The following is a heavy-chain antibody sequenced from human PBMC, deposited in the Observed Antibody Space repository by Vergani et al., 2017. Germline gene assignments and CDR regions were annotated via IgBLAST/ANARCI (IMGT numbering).Heavy chain of an antibody. D-gene: IGHD2-15*01. CDR1: GGTFSSYA. J-gene: IGHJ4*02. Sequence: QVQLVQSGAEVKKPGSSVKVSCKASGGTFSSYAISWVRQAPGQGLEWMGRIIPIFGTANYAQKFQGRVTITADESTSTAYMELSSLRSEDTAVYYCARDPAVVVVAATDSLFDYWGQGTLVTVSS. CDR2: IIPIFGTA. CDR3: ARDPAVVVVAATDSLFDY. V-gene: IGHV1-69*18.